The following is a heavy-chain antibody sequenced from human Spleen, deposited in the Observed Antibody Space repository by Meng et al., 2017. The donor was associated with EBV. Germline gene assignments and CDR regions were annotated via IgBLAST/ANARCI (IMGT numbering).Heavy chain of an antibody. CDR3: ARGLVVTALTDY. CDR2: MNPNSGNT. CDR1: GYTFTSYD. D-gene: IGHD2-21*02. J-gene: IGHJ4*02. V-gene: IGHV1-8*01. Sequence: VLLVQSGAEVKKPVASVKVSCKASGYTFTSYDSNWVRQASGQGLEWMGWMNPNSGNTDYAQKFPGRVTTTRDTSISTAYMELSSLTSEDTAVYYCARGLVVTALTDYWGQGTLVTVSS.